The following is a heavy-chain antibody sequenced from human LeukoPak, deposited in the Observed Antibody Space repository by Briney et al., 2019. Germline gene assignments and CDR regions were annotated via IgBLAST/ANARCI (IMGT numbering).Heavy chain of an antibody. Sequence: GGSLRLSCAASGFTVSSTYMSWVRQAPGKGLEWVSLIYTGGNTYYADSVKGRFTLSRDNSKNTVYLQMNSLRVEVTAIYYCATISDLLFYFDSWGQGTLVTVSS. CDR1: GFTVSSTY. V-gene: IGHV3-66*01. CDR3: ATISDLLFYFDS. J-gene: IGHJ4*02. CDR2: IYTGGNT.